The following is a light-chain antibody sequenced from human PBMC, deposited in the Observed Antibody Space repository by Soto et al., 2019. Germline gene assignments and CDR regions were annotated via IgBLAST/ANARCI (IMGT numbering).Light chain of an antibody. CDR2: DVS. J-gene: IGLJ1*01. CDR1: SSDVGGYNY. V-gene: IGLV2-11*01. CDR3: CSYAGSYTFDV. Sequence: QSVLTQPRSVSGSPGQSVTISCTGTSSDVGGYNYVSWYQQHPGKAPKLMIYDVSKRPSGVPDRFSGSKSGNTASLTISGLQAEDEADYYCCSYAGSYTFDVFGTGTKGTVL.